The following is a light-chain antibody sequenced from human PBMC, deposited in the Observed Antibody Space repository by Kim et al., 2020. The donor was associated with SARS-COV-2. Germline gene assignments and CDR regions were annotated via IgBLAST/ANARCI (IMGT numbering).Light chain of an antibody. Sequence: QLVLTQSPSSSASLGASVKLTCTLTSGHSNYAIAWHQQRPEKGPRYLMKVKSDGGHTRGDGIPDRFSASSSGAERYLTISNLRSEDEADYYCQTWGTGMVFGGGTKVTVL. CDR1: SGHSNYA. CDR3: QTWGTGMV. V-gene: IGLV4-69*01. CDR2: VKSDGGH. J-gene: IGLJ2*01.